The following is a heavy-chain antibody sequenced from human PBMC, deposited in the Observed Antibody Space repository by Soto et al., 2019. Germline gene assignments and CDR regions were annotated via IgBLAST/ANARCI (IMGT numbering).Heavy chain of an antibody. V-gene: IGHV4-59*03. CDR3: AGIRVLGEVSPYLDH. CDR2: ISYRGTT. J-gene: IGHJ4*02. CDR1: RGAISKFF. Sequence: SATLSLTRTVSRGAISKFFWTSLPQPPRGGLEWIGYISYRGTTNYNASLKNRVTKSVDTSANQFSPRVESVTAAGTAVYYCAGIRVLGEVSPYLDHGGQGALVTVSS. D-gene: IGHD3-16*01.